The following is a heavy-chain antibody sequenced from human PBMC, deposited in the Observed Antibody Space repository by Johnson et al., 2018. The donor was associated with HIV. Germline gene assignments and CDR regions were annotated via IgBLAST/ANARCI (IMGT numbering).Heavy chain of an antibody. CDR2: IRYDGSTK. CDR3: ARGRSSSSTAAFDI. J-gene: IGHJ3*02. Sequence: QVQLVESAGGVVQPGRSLRLSCAASGFTSSTYALHWVRQAPGKGLKWVSFIRYDGSTKYYADSVKGRLTISRDNSKNTLYLQMSSLRAEDTAVYSCARGRSSSSTAAFDIWGQGTMVTVSS. D-gene: IGHD6-6*01. CDR1: GFTSSTYA. V-gene: IGHV3-33*08.